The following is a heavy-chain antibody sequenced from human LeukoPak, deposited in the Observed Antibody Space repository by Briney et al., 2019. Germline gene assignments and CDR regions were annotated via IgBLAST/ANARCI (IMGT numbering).Heavy chain of an antibody. D-gene: IGHD2-8*01. J-gene: IGHJ6*02. CDR1: GGSFSGYY. CDR2: INHSGST. CDR3: ARGRGGCTNGVLSRVYCYYYGMDV. V-gene: IGHV4-34*01. Sequence: SETLSLTCAVYGGSFSGYYWSWLRQRPGKGLEWIGEINHSGSTNYNPSLKSRVTISVDTSRNQFSLKLSSVTAADTAVYYCARGRGGCTNGVLSRVYCYYYGMDVWGQGTTVTVSS.